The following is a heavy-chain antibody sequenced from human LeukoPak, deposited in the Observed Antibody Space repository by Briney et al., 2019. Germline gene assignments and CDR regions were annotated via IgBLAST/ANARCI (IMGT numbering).Heavy chain of an antibody. Sequence: ASVKVSCKASGYTFTSYGITWVRPAPGQGLEWMGWISPHNGNTDYAQKLQGRVTMTTDTSTNTAYMELRSLRSDDTAVYYCARVAVAALYFDYWGQGTLVTVSS. V-gene: IGHV1-18*01. CDR1: GYTFTSYG. D-gene: IGHD6-19*01. CDR2: ISPHNGNT. CDR3: ARVAVAALYFDY. J-gene: IGHJ4*02.